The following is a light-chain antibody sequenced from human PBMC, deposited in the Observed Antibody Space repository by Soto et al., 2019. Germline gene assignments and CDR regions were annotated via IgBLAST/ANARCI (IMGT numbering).Light chain of an antibody. J-gene: IGLJ3*02. Sequence: QSVLTQPPSVSGAPGQRVTISCTGSSSNIGAGYDVHWCQQLPGTAPKLLIYGNSNRPSGVPDRFSGSKSGTPASLAITGLQAEDEADYYCQSYDSSLSGSVFGGGTKLTVL. V-gene: IGLV1-40*01. CDR3: QSYDSSLSGSV. CDR1: SSNIGAGYD. CDR2: GNS.